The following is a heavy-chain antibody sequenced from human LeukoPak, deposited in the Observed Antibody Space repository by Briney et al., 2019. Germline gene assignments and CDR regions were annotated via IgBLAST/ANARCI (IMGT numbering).Heavy chain of an antibody. CDR1: GYTFTDYY. D-gene: IGHD3-10*01. V-gene: IGHV1-2*02. CDR3: ARGGSGPLGHDAFDI. CDR2: INPDNGGT. J-gene: IGHJ3*02. Sequence: ASVKVSCKASGYTFTDYYIHWVRQAPGQGPEWMGWINPDNGGTNYAQNFQGRVTMTWDTSISTAYMELRKLRCNDTAVYYCARGGSGPLGHDAFDIWGQETMVTVSS.